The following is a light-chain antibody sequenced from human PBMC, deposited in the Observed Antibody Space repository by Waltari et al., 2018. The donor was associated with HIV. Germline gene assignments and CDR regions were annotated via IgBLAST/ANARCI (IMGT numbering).Light chain of an antibody. J-gene: IGLJ2*01. CDR1: SSAVGTYNR. CDR3: SSFTTSSTLI. V-gene: IGLV2-18*02. CDR2: EVS. Sequence: QSALTPPTSVSGSPGQSVTISCTRTSSAVGTYNRVSWYKQPPGTAPKVGIYEVSNRPSGVPDRFSGSKSGNTASLTISGLQAEDEADYYCSSFTTSSTLIFGGGTRLTVL.